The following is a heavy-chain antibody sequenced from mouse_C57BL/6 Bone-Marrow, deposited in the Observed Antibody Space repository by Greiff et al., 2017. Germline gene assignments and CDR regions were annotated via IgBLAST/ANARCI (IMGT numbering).Heavy chain of an antibody. Sequence: DVKLVESGGGLVKPGGSLKLSCAASGFTFSDYGMHWVRQAPEKGLEWVAYISSGSSTIYYADTVKGRFTISRDNAKNTLFLQMTSRRSEDTAMYYWAGGGDWDGFAYWGQGTLVTVSA. CDR1: GFTFSDYG. J-gene: IGHJ3*01. CDR2: ISSGSSTI. V-gene: IGHV5-17*01. CDR3: AGGGDWDGFAY. D-gene: IGHD4-1*01.